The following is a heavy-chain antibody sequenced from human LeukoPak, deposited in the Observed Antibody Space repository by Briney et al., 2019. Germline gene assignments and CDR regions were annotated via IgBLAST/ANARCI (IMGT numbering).Heavy chain of an antibody. D-gene: IGHD6-13*01. V-gene: IGHV3-7*03. CDR1: GFTLSSYW. CDR2: IKQDGSEK. CDR3: ARVFGSIAAAGNNY. Sequence: GGSLRLSCAVSGFTLSSYWMSWVRQAPGKGLEWVANIKQDGSEKYYVDSVKGRFTISRDNAKNPLYLQMNSLRAEDTALYYCARVFGSIAAAGNNYWGQGTLVTVSS. J-gene: IGHJ4*02.